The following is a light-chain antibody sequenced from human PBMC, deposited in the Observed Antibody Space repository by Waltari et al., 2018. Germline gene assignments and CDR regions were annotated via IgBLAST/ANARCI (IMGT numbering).Light chain of an antibody. Sequence: DIQMTQSPSSLSASVGARVTITCRASQSISSYLNWYQQKPGKDPKLLIYAASSLQSGVPSRFSGSGSGTDFTLTISSLQPEDCATYYCQQSYSTPFFGPGTKVDIK. V-gene: IGKV1-39*01. CDR1: QSISSY. CDR3: QQSYSTPF. J-gene: IGKJ3*01. CDR2: AAS.